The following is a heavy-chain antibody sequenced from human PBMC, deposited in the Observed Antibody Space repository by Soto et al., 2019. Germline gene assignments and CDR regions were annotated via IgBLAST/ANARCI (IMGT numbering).Heavy chain of an antibody. CDR2: IFSNDEK. Sequence: QVTLKESDPVLVKPTETLTLTCTVSGFSLSNARMGVSWIRQPPGKALEWLAHIFSNDEKSYSTSLNSRLTISKDTSKSQVVLTMTNMDPVDTATYYCARIRSGYCSGGRCYSFDYWGQGTLVTVSS. J-gene: IGHJ4*02. CDR3: ARIRSGYCSGGRCYSFDY. V-gene: IGHV2-26*01. CDR1: GFSLSNARMG. D-gene: IGHD2-15*01.